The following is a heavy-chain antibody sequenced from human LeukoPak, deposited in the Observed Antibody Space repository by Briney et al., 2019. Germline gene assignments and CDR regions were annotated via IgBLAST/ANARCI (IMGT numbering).Heavy chain of an antibody. D-gene: IGHD6-6*01. J-gene: IGHJ6*03. Sequence: SETLSLTCTVSGGSISSSSYYWGWIRQPPGKGLEWIGSIYYSGSTYYNPSLKSRVTISVDTSKNQFSLKLSSVTAADTAVYYCARDRGYSSSRYYYYMDVWGKGTTVTVSS. CDR2: IYYSGST. CDR3: ARDRGYSSSRYYYYMDV. V-gene: IGHV4-39*07. CDR1: GGSISSSSYY.